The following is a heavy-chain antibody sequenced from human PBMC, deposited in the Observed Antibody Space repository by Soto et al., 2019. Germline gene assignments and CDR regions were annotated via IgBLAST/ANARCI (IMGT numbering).Heavy chain of an antibody. CDR3: ARGNDWKSSTFDI. V-gene: IGHV4-59*01. D-gene: IGHD2-21*01. CDR1: GGSLIDDY. CDR2: VYSSGST. J-gene: IGHJ3*02. Sequence: QVQLQESGPGLVKPLETVSLTCTVSGGSLIDDYWNWIRQPPGKGLEWLGYVYSSGSTNYNPSLKSRLTFSVDRSKNQFSLKLSSVTAADTAVYYCARGNDWKSSTFDIWGHGTMVSVSS.